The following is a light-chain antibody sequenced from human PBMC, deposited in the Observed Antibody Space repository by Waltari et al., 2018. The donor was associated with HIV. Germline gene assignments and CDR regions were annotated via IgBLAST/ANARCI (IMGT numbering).Light chain of an antibody. Sequence: QSALTQPASVSGSPGQAITISRTGAISELGIYDLVSCYHNSPGKAPQLIIYDVNTRPSGISNRFSGSKSGNTASLTISALQGDDEADYYCSSYTDSDTLLFGGGTKLTVL. CDR1: ISELGIYDL. CDR2: DVN. J-gene: IGLJ2*01. V-gene: IGLV2-14*02. CDR3: SSYTDSDTLL.